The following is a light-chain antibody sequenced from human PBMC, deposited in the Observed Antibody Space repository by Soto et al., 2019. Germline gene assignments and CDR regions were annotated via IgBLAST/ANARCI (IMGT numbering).Light chain of an antibody. Sequence: DVQVTQSPPCLSASIVGIRNISCRTSRGIYNYLAWYQQKPGQVPKLLINAASSLQSGVPSRFSGSGSETEFTLTISGLQPGDSATYYCQQYNSYSPTFGQGTKVDIK. V-gene: IGKV1-27*01. J-gene: IGKJ1*01. CDR1: RGIYNY. CDR3: QQYNSYSPT. CDR2: AAS.